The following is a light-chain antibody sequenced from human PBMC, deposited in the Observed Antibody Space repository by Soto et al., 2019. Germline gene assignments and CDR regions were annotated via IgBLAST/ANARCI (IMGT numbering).Light chain of an antibody. J-gene: IGLJ3*02. V-gene: IGLV4-69*01. CDR3: QTWGTGIRV. CDR1: SGHSSYA. Sequence: QSVLTQSPSASASLGASVKLTYTLSSGHSSYAIERYQQRPEKGPRYLMKLNSDGSHSKVYGIPHRFSGSSSGAERYLTLSSLQSEDEADYYCQTWGTGIRVFGGGTKLTVL. CDR2: LNSDGSH.